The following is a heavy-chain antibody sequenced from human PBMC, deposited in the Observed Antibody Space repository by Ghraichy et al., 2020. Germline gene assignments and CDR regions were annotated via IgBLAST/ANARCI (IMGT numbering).Heavy chain of an antibody. CDR3: ARRSTRLYSSSTNIDY. D-gene: IGHD6-6*01. V-gene: IGHV4-34*01. CDR1: GGSFSGYY. Sequence: SQTLSLTCAVYGGSFSGYYWSWIRQPPGKGLEWIGEINHSGSTNYNPSLKSRVTISVDTSKNQFSLKLSSVTAADTAVYYCARRSTRLYSSSTNIDYWGQGTLVTVSS. J-gene: IGHJ4*02. CDR2: INHSGST.